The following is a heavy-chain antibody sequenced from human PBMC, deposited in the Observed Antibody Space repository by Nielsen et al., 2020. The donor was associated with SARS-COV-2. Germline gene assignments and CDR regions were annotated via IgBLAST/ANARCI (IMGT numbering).Heavy chain of an antibody. Sequence: GGSLRLSCAASGFTFSSLWMNWVRQAPGKGLEWVSSISSSSSYIYYADSVKGRFTISRDNAKNSLYLQMNSLRSEDTAVYYCARDQIEYDFWSGSSFEEYFQYWGQGTLVTVSS. CDR2: ISSSSSYI. CDR3: ARDQIEYDFWSGSSFEEYFQY. V-gene: IGHV3-21*01. CDR1: GFTFSSLW. D-gene: IGHD3/OR15-3a*01. J-gene: IGHJ1*01.